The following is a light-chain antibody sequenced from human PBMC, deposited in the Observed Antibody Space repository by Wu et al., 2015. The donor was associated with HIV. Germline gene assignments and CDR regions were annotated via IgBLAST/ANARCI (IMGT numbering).Light chain of an antibody. CDR1: QSIGTN. V-gene: IGKV3-15*01. J-gene: IGKJ1*01. CDR3: QQRSYWPWT. CDR2: GAS. Sequence: EIVMTQSPATLSVSPGERAALSCRASQSIGTNLAWYQQKRGQAPRLLMYGASTRATGIPARFSGSGSGTEFTLTISGLQSEDFAVYYCQQRSYWPWTFGPGTKVEIK.